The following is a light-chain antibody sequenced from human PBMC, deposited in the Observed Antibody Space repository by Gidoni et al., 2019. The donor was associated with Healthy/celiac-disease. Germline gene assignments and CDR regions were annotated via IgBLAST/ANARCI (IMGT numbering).Light chain of an antibody. J-gene: IGKJ1*01. Sequence: EIVLTQSPATLSLSPGERATLSCRASQSVSNFLAWYQQKPGQAPRLLIYDDSNRATGIPARFSCSGSGTYFTLTISILEPEDFAVYYCHQRSNWPWTFGQGTKVEIK. CDR1: QSVSNF. CDR2: DDS. CDR3: HQRSNWPWT. V-gene: IGKV3-11*01.